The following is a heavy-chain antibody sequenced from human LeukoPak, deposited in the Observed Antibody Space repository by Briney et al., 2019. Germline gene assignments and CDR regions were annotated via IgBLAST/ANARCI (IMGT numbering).Heavy chain of an antibody. CDR2: INHSGGT. CDR1: GGSFSGYY. V-gene: IGHV4-34*01. D-gene: IGHD2-15*01. CDR3: ASRSDCSGGSCCSGDWFDP. J-gene: IGHJ5*02. Sequence: SETLSLTCAVYGGSFSGYYWSWIRQPPGKGLEWIGEINHSGGTKYNPSLKSRVTISVDTSKNQFSLKLSSVTAADTAVYYCASRSDCSGGSCCSGDWFDPWGQGTLVTVSS.